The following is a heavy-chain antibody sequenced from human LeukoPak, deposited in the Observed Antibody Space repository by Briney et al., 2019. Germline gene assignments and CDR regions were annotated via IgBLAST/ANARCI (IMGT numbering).Heavy chain of an antibody. CDR3: ARVGCSDYDRTAFDY. V-gene: IGHV4-34*01. CDR2: INHSGST. D-gene: IGHD5-12*01. J-gene: IGHJ4*02. Sequence: SETLSLTCAVYGGSFSGYHWSWIRQPPGKGLEWIGEINHSGSTNYNPSLKSRVTISLDTSKNQFSLKLSSVAAAGTAVYYCARVGCSDYDRTAFDYWGQGPLVTVSS. CDR1: GGSFSGYH.